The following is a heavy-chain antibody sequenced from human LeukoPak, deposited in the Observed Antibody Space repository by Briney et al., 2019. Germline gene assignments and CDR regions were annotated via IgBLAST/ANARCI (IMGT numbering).Heavy chain of an antibody. V-gene: IGHV4-34*01. J-gene: IGHJ4*02. Sequence: SETLSLSCAVYGGSFSGYYWSWIRQPPGKGLEWIGEINHSGSTNYNPSLKSRVTISVDTSKNQFSLKLSSVTAADTAVYYCARSATPRVVPAARTAFGYSGYDYRYWGQGTLVTVSS. CDR2: INHSGST. CDR1: GGSFSGYY. D-gene: IGHD5-12*01. CDR3: ARSATPRVVPAARTAFGYSGYDYRY.